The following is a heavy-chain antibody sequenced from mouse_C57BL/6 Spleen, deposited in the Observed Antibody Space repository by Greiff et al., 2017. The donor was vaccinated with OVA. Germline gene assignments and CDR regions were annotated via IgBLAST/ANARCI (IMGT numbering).Heavy chain of an antibody. CDR2: IYPGSGST. Sequence: QVHVQQPGAELVKPGASVKMSCKASGYTFTSYWMNWVKQRPGQGLEWIGDIYPGSGSTNYNEKFKSKATLTVDTSSSTAYMQLSSLTSEDSAVYYCARALYYDYGVGARDYWGQGTSGTVAS. CDR3: ARALYYDYGVGARDY. J-gene: IGHJ4*01. D-gene: IGHD2-4*01. V-gene: IGHV1-55*01. CDR1: GYTFTSYW.